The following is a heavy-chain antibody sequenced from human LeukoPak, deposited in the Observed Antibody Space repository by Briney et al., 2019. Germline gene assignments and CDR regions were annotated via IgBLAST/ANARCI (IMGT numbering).Heavy chain of an antibody. CDR1: GYTFTGYY. CDR3: ARDSGDIVVMVAATREWFDP. V-gene: IGHV1-2*02. CDR2: INPNSGGT. J-gene: IGHJ5*02. Sequence: ASVKVSCKASGYTFTGYYMHWVRQAPGQGLEWMGWINPNSGGTNYAQKFQGRVTMTRDTSISTAYMELSRLRSDDTAVYYCARDSGDIVVMVAATREWFDPWGQGTLVTVSS. D-gene: IGHD2-15*01.